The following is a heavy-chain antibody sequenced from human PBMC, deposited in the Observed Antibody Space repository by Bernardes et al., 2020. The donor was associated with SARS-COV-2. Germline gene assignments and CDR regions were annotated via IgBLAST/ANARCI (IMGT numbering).Heavy chain of an antibody. D-gene: IGHD2-2*01. V-gene: IGHV2-70*11. CDR2: IDWDDDK. Sequence: SGPTLVKPTQTLTLTCTFSGFSLSTSGMCVGWIRQPPGKALEWLARIDWDDDKYYNTSLKTRLTISKGTSRNQVVLTMTNVDPVDTATYFCARMPYARADYWGHGALVTVSS. CDR3: ARMPYARADY. J-gene: IGHJ4*01. CDR1: GFSLSTSGMC.